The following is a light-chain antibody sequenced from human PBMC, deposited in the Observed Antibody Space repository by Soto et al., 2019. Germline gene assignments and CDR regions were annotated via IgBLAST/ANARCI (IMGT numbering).Light chain of an antibody. J-gene: IGKJ5*01. Sequence: EIVLTQSPCTLSLSPGERATFSCRASQSVSSSYIAWYQQKPGQSPRLLIYGASTRATGIPARFSGSGSGTDFTLTISSLEPEDFAVYYCQQRSNWPPTFGQGTRLEIK. V-gene: IGKV3-11*01. CDR3: QQRSNWPPT. CDR1: QSVSSSY. CDR2: GAS.